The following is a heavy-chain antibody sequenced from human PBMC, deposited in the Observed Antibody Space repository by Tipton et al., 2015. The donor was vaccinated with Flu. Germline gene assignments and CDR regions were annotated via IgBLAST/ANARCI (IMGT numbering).Heavy chain of an antibody. J-gene: IGHJ4*02. D-gene: IGHD1-1*01. Sequence: TLSLTCTVSGGSISSSSYYWGWIRQPPGKGLEWIGSIYYSGSTYYNPSLKSRVTISVDTSKNQFSLKLSSVTAADTAVYYCARTGTTKVEGFDYWGQGTLVPVSS. CDR2: IYYSGST. V-gene: IGHV4-39*01. CDR3: ARTGTTKVEGFDY. CDR1: GGSISSSSYY.